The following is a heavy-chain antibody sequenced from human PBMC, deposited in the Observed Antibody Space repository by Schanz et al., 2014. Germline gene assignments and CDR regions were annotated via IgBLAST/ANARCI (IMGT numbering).Heavy chain of an antibody. V-gene: IGHV3-21*04. Sequence: EVQLVESGGGLVQPGGSLRLSCTASGFTFSSYSLNWVRQAPGKGLEWVSSISYGTSYIYYAESVKGRFTISRDNAKSSLYLQMNSLRVEDTAVYYCARPPHDSSGYYPFDYWGQGTLVTVSS. CDR3: ARPPHDSSGYYPFDY. CDR2: ISYGTSYI. CDR1: GFTFSSYS. D-gene: IGHD3-22*01. J-gene: IGHJ4*02.